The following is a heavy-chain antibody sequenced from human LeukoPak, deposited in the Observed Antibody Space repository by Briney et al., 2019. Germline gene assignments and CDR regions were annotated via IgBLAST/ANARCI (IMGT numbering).Heavy chain of an antibody. V-gene: IGHV4-59*01. CDR2: IYYSGST. D-gene: IGHD6-13*01. CDR3: ARGYSSSWYWFDP. J-gene: IGHJ5*02. CDR1: GGSISSYY. Sequence: SETLSLTCTVSGGSISSYYWSWIRQPPGKGLEWIGYIYYSGSTNYNPSLKSRVTISVDTSKNQFSLKLSSVTAADTAVYYCARGYSSSWYWFDPWGQGTLVTVSS.